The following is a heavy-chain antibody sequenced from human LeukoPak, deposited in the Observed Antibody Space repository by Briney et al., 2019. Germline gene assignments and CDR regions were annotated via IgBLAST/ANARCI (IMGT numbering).Heavy chain of an antibody. J-gene: IGHJ4*02. Sequence: GGSLRLSCSASGFTFSSYAMHWARQAPGKGLEYVSAISSNGGSTYYADSVKGRFTISRDNSKNTLYLQMSSLRAEDTAVYYCVKSLNHDYGDYDVIYWGQGTLVTVSS. D-gene: IGHD4-17*01. CDR2: ISSNGGST. CDR1: GFTFSSYA. V-gene: IGHV3-64D*06. CDR3: VKSLNHDYGDYDVIY.